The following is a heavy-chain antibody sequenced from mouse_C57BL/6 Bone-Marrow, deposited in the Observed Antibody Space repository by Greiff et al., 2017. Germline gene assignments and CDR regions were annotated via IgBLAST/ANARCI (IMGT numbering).Heavy chain of an antibody. D-gene: IGHD1-1*01. CDR3: TTTTVVATHYYAMDY. CDR1: GFNIKDDY. Sequence: EVQLQQSGAELVRPGASVKLSCTASGFNIKDDYMHWVKQRPEQGLEWIGWIDPENGDTEYASKFQGKATITADTSSNTAYLQLSSLTSEDTAVYYCTTTTVVATHYYAMDYWGQGTSVTVSS. CDR2: IDPENGDT. V-gene: IGHV14-4*01. J-gene: IGHJ4*01.